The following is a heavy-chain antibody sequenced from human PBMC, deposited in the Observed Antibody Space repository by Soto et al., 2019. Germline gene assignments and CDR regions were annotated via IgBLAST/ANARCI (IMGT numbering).Heavy chain of an antibody. CDR3: ARPTSSITSPFDY. V-gene: IGHV4-39*01. CDR1: GGSISGSSYY. Sequence: SETLSLTCTVSGGSISGSSYYWGWIRQPPGKGLEWIGSIYYSGNTYYNPSLKSRTTIAVDTSQNQFSLKLRSVTAADTAVYYCARPTSSITSPFDYWGQGTLVTVSS. J-gene: IGHJ4*02. D-gene: IGHD2-2*01. CDR2: IYYSGNT.